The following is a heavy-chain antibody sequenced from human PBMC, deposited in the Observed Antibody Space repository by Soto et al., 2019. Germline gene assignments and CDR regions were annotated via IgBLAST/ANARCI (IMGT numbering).Heavy chain of an antibody. CDR1: GFSFSSYG. CDR3: ARSSGLSIDY. Sequence: QVQLVESGGGVVQPGRSLRLSCAASGFSFSSYGTHWVRQAPGKGLEWVAVIWYDGSKRYYEDSVTGRFTISRDNSNNALSLQMNSLRVEDTAVYFCARSSGLSIDYWGRGTLVTVSS. CDR2: IWYDGSKR. V-gene: IGHV3-33*01. D-gene: IGHD6-19*01. J-gene: IGHJ4*02.